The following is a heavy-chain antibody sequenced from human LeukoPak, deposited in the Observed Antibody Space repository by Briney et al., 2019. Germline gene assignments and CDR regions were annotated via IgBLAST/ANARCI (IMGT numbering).Heavy chain of an antibody. CDR3: ARDLGLVVPAATSDY. CDR1: GDTFTSYG. J-gene: IGHJ4*02. Sequence: ASVKVSCKASGDTFTSYGISWVRQAPGQGLEWMGWISAYIGNTNYAQKLQGRVTMATDTSTSTAYMELRSLRSDDTAVYYCARDLGLVVPAATSDYWGQGTLVTVSS. CDR2: ISAYIGNT. D-gene: IGHD2-2*01. V-gene: IGHV1-18*04.